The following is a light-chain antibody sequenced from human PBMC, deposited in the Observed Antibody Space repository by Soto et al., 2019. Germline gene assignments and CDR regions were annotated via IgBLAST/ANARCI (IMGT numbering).Light chain of an antibody. J-gene: IGKJ1*01. CDR1: QSVSSN. CDR2: GAS. CDR3: QQYNNWPRT. Sequence: IVMTKSPATLPVSPGERATLSCRASQSVSSNLAWYQQKPGQAPRLLIYGASTRATGIPARFSGSGSGTEFTLTISSLQSEDFAVYYCQQYNNWPRTFGQGTKVDIK. V-gene: IGKV3-15*01.